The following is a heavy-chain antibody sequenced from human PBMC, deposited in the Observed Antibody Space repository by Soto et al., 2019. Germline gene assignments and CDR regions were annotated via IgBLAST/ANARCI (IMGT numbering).Heavy chain of an antibody. V-gene: IGHV1-69*01. CDR3: ARGVVSGFEFWYFDL. CDR2: FTPKFGTA. D-gene: IGHD5-12*01. Sequence: QVQLVQSGAEVKKPGSSVKISCKASGGTFRNHGISWLRQAPGQGLEWIGGFTPKFGTANYAPKFQGRVSIPADESTTTASVALSNLRPEDTAVYFCARGVVSGFEFWYFDLWGLGTLITVSS. J-gene: IGHJ2*01. CDR1: GGTFRNHG.